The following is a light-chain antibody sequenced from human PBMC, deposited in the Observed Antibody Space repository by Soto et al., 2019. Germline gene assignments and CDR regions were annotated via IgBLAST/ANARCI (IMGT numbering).Light chain of an antibody. CDR2: DVS. J-gene: IGKJ3*01. CDR3: QQYGSSPFT. V-gene: IGKV3-20*01. CDR1: QNVASY. Sequence: EIVLTQSPATLSLSPGESATLSCRASQNVASYLAWFQQKPGQPPRLLVYDVSTRATGIPARFSGSGSETDFTLTISGLDPEDFALYYCQQYGSSPFTFGPGTKVDVK.